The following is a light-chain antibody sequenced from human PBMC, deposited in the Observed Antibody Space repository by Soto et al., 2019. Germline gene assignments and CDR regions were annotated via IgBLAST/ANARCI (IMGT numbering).Light chain of an antibody. CDR2: DVS. J-gene: IGKJ2*01. CDR1: QSVSSF. CDR3: QQRTDWPPVYT. V-gene: IGKV3-11*01. Sequence: EIVLTQSPATLSLSPGDRATLSCRPSQSVSSFLAWYQQKPGQPPRLLIYDVSNRAAGIPARFSGSGSGTDFTLTLSSLEPEDFAVYYCQQRTDWPPVYTFGQGTKLEIK.